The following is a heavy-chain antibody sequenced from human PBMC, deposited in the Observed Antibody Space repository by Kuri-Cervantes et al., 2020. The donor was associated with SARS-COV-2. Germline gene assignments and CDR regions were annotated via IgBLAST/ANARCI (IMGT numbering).Heavy chain of an antibody. CDR2: ISHDGSNK. CDR1: GFTFSSYA. Sequence: GESLKISCAASGFTFSSYAMHWVRQAPGKGLEWVAVISHDGSNKYYADSVKGRFTISRDQAKNTLHLQMNNLRVEDAGVYYCAKDAGDGYNSTFDSWGQGTRVTVSS. D-gene: IGHD5-24*01. J-gene: IGHJ4*02. CDR3: AKDAGDGYNSTFDS. V-gene: IGHV3-30-3*02.